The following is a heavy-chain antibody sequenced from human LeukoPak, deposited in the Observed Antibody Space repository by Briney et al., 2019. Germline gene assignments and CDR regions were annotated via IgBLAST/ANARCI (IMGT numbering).Heavy chain of an antibody. D-gene: IGHD4/OR15-4a*01. CDR1: GEFFSGSY. V-gene: IGHV4-34*01. Sequence: NPSETLSLTCAVYGEFFSGSYWSWPRQPPGKRLEWIGEINHSGSTNYDSSLESRVTISVDTSKNQFSLKLSSVTVADTAVYYCVRAVYRKGYANYGVFDRWGQGTLVTVSS. CDR3: VRAVYRKGYANYGVFDR. CDR2: INHSGST. J-gene: IGHJ5*02.